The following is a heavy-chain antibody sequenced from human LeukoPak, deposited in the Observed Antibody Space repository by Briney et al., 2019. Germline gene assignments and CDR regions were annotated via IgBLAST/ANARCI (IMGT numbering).Heavy chain of an antibody. Sequence: ASVKVSCKASGYTFTGYYMHWVRQAPGQGLEWMGWINTNTGNPTYAQGFTGRFVFSLDTSVSTAYLQISSLKAEDTAVYYCAREGYYGSGSYNLIVYWGQGTLVTVSS. CDR2: INTNTGNP. CDR3: AREGYYGSGSYNLIVY. CDR1: GYTFTGYY. J-gene: IGHJ4*02. V-gene: IGHV7-4-1*02. D-gene: IGHD3-10*01.